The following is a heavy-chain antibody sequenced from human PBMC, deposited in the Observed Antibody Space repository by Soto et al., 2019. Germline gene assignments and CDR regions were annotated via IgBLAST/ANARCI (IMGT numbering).Heavy chain of an antibody. CDR1: GGSISGYY. D-gene: IGHD6-13*01. Sequence: SETLSLTCTVSGGSISGYYWSWIRQPPGKGLEWIGYMYKTGSTVYNPPFKSRVTISVDTSKNQFSLKLNSVTAADTAVYYCARDLWGYRSMYYYYYGMDVWGQGTTVTVSS. CDR2: MYKTGST. J-gene: IGHJ6*02. CDR3: ARDLWGYRSMYYYYYGMDV. V-gene: IGHV4-59*01.